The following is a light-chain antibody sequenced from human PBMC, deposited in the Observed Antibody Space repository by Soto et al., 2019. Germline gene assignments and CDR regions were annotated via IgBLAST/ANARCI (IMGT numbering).Light chain of an antibody. CDR1: SSDVGRDNL. CDR3: CSSVRDSTYV. V-gene: IGLV2-23*01. J-gene: IGLJ1*01. CDR2: DYT. Sequence: QSVLAQPASVSGSPGQSITISCTGTSSDVGRDNLVSWYQHHPGKAPKLIIYDYTKRPSGVSDRFSGSGSGNPASLTISGLQAEDETDYYCCSSVRDSTYVFGTGPKVTVL.